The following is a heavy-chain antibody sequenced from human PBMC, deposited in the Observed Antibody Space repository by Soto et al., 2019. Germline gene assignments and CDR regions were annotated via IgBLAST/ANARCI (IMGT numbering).Heavy chain of an antibody. CDR3: ARGDSTDCSNGVCSFFYNHDMDV. CDR1: GYSFTDYH. V-gene: IGHV1-2*04. D-gene: IGHD2-8*01. J-gene: IGHJ6*02. Sequence: ASVKVSCKASGYSFTDYHIHWVRQAPGQGLEWLGRINPKSGGTSTAQKFQGWVTMTTDTSISTASMELARLTSDDTAIYYCARGDSTDCSNGVCSFFYNHDMDVWGQGTTVTVS. CDR2: INPKSGGT.